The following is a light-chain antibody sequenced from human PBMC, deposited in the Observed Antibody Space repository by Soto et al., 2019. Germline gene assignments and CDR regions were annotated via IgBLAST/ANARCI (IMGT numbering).Light chain of an antibody. V-gene: IGLV2-14*03. J-gene: IGLJ3*02. Sequence: QSALTQPASVSGSPGQSITISCTGTSSDIGRYNYVSWYQQLPGTAPKLIIYEVNKRPSGVSDRFSGSKSGNAASLTISGLQTDDEADYHCGSYTSATTWVFGGGTKLTVL. CDR1: SSDIGRYNY. CDR3: GSYTSATTWV. CDR2: EVN.